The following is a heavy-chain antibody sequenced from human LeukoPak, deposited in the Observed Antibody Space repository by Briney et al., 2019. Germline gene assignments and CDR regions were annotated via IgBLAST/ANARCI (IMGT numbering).Heavy chain of an antibody. CDR1: GFTFSSYS. J-gene: IGHJ5*02. CDR2: ISSSSSYI. D-gene: IGHD3-10*01. V-gene: IGHV3-21*01. CDR3: ARDQREFGDPESGWFDP. Sequence: GGSLRLSCAASGFTFSSYSMNWVRQAPGKGLEWVSSISSSSSYIYYADSVKGRFTISRDNAKNSLYLQMNSLRAEDTAVYYCARDQREFGDPESGWFDPWGQGTLVTVSS.